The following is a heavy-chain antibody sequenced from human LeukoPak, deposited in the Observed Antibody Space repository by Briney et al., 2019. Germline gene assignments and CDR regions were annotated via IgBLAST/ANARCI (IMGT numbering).Heavy chain of an antibody. CDR2: IYPGDSDT. D-gene: IGHD1-26*01. CDR3: ARLEEWELPGGSGGDAFDI. V-gene: IGHV5-51*01. Sequence: GESLKISCKGSGYSFTSYWIGWVRQMPGKGLEWMGIIYPGDSDTRYSPSFQGQVTISADKSISTAYLQWSSLKASDTATYYCARLEEWELPGGSGGDAFDIWGQGTMVTVSS. CDR1: GYSFTSYW. J-gene: IGHJ3*02.